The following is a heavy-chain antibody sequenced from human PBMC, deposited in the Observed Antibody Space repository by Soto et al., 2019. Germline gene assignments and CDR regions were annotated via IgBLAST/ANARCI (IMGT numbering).Heavy chain of an antibody. CDR2: INTNTGNP. CDR3: ARGGLDSSGWYASYGTDV. Sequence: ASVNVSCKASGYTFTSYAMNWVRQAPGQGLEWMGWINTNTGNPTYAQGFTGRFVFSLDTSVSTAYLQICSLKAEDTAVYYCARGGLDSSGWYASYGTDVWGQGNTVIVSS. CDR1: GYTFTSYA. V-gene: IGHV7-4-1*01. J-gene: IGHJ6*02. D-gene: IGHD6-19*01.